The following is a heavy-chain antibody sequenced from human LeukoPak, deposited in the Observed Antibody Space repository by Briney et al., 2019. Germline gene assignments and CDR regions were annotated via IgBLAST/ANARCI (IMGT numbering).Heavy chain of an antibody. CDR3: ARVGAARPGY. V-gene: IGHV3-48*04. D-gene: IGHD6-6*01. J-gene: IGHJ4*02. CDR1: GFTFSSYS. CDR2: ISSSSSTI. Sequence: GGSLRLSCAASGFTFSSYSMNWVRQAPGKGLEWVSYISSSSSTIYYADSLKGRFTIPRDNAKNSLYLQMNSLSAEDPAVYYCARVGAARPGYWGQGTLVTVSS.